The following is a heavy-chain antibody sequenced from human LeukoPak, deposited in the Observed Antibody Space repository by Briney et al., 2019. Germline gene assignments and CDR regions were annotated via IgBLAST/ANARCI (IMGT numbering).Heavy chain of an antibody. Sequence: GGSLRLSCAASGFTFSSYEMNWVRQAPGKGLEWVSYISSSGSTIYYADSVKGRFTISRDNAKNSLYLQMNSLKTEDTAVYYCARDIIGTPKGGSFDYWGQGTLVTVSS. D-gene: IGHD3-16*02. CDR2: ISSSGSTI. V-gene: IGHV3-48*03. CDR3: ARDIIGTPKGGSFDY. J-gene: IGHJ4*02. CDR1: GFTFSSYE.